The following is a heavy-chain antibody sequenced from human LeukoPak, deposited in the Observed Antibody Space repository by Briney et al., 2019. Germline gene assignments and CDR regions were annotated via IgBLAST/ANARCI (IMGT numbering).Heavy chain of an antibody. Sequence: GGSLRLSCAASGFTFSSYSMNWVRQAPGKGLEWVSYISSSSSTIYYADSVKGRFTISRDNAKNSLYLQMNSLRAEDTAVYYCASSKGHRDWGQGTLVTVSS. CDR3: ASSKGHRD. J-gene: IGHJ4*02. CDR2: ISSSSSTI. CDR1: GFTFSSYS. V-gene: IGHV3-48*04.